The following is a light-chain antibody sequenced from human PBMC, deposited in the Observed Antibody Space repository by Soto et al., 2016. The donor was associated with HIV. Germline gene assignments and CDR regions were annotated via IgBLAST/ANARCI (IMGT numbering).Light chain of an antibody. J-gene: IGLJ2*01. CDR3: QVWDKNTDHRV. Sequence: SYELTQPPSVSAAPGKTASITCGGNNIGNKAVHWYQQRPGRAPVLVVYDDSHRPSGIPERFSGTNSGNTATLIISRVEAGDEADYYCQVWDKNTDHRVFGGGTKLTV. CDR2: DDS. V-gene: IGLV3-21*03. CDR1: NIGNKA.